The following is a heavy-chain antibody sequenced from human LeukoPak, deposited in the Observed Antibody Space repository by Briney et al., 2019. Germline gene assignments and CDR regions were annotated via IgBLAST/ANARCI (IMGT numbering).Heavy chain of an antibody. V-gene: IGHV3-30*04. CDR1: GFTFSSYA. D-gene: IGHD5-24*01. CDR2: ISYDGSNK. J-gene: IGHJ4*02. CDR3: ASVGGYNSDY. Sequence: PGGSLRLSCAASGFTFSSYAMHWVRQAPGKGLEWVAVISYDGSNKYYADSVKGRFTISRDNSKNTLYLQMNSLRAEDTAGYYCASVGGYNSDYWGQGTLVTVSS.